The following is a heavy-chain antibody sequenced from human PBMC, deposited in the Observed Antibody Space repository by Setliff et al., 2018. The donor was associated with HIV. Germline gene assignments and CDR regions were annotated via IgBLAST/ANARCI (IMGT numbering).Heavy chain of an antibody. J-gene: IGHJ4*02. CDR1: GYIFANYG. CDR3: ARGPPIVVVPAALLTFDY. V-gene: IGHV1-18*01. Sequence: ASVKVSCKASGYIFANYGISWVRQAPGQGLEWMGWISAYNGNTKYAQKLQGRVTMTTDTSTSTAYMELWSLRSDDTAVYYCARGPPIVVVPAALLTFDYWGQGTLVTVSS. D-gene: IGHD2-2*01. CDR2: ISAYNGNT.